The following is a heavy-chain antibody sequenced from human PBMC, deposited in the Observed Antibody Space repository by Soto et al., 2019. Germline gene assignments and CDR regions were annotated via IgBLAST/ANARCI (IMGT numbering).Heavy chain of an antibody. CDR3: AREVPYYGMDV. CDR1: GFSFSSYS. CDR2: ISSGSSTI. Sequence: EVQLVESGGGLVQPGGSLRVSCAASGFSFSSYSMNWVRQAPGKGLEWVSYISSGSSTIYYADSVKGRFTIASDNAKNSLYLQMNSLRAEDTAVYYCAREVPYYGMDVWGQGTTVTVSS. V-gene: IGHV3-48*01. J-gene: IGHJ6*02.